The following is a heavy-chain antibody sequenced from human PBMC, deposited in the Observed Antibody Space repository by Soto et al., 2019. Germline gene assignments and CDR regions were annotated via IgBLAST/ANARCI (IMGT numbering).Heavy chain of an antibody. Sequence: GGSLRLSCAASGFTFSSYSMNWVRQAPGKGLEWVSSISSSSSYIYYADSVKGRFTISRDNAKNSLYLQMNSLRAEDTAVYYCARAIGSSGGYCSSTSCYWDFDYWGQGTLVTVSS. J-gene: IGHJ4*02. V-gene: IGHV3-21*01. D-gene: IGHD2-2*01. CDR2: ISSSSSYI. CDR3: ARAIGSSGGYCSSTSCYWDFDY. CDR1: GFTFSSYS.